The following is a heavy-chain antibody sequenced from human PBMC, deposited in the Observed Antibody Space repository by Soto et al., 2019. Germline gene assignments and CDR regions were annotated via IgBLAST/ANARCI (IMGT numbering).Heavy chain of an antibody. Sequence: EVQLLESGGGLVQPGGSLRLSCAASGFTFNNYAMTWFRQAPGQGLEWVSAIGGGGDTTSYADSVKGRFTVSRDGSKNTLYLQMSSRRAEDTARYYCAKGRGGSGSLTPRVDFWGQGTLVTVSS. CDR2: IGGGGDTT. V-gene: IGHV3-23*01. D-gene: IGHD3-10*01. CDR1: GFTFNNYA. J-gene: IGHJ4*02. CDR3: AKGRGGSGSLTPRVDF.